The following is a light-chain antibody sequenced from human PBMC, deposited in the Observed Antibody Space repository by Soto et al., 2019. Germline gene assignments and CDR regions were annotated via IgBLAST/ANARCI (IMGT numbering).Light chain of an antibody. CDR3: SSYTSSSTYV. CDR2: AVT. CDR1: SSDVGGYNY. J-gene: IGLJ1*01. Sequence: QSALTQPASVSGSPGQSITISCTGTSSDVGGYNYVSWYQQHPGKAPKLMIYAVTNRPSGVSNRFSGSKSGNTASLTISGLQAEDEADYHCSSYTSSSTYVFGTGTKLTVL. V-gene: IGLV2-14*01.